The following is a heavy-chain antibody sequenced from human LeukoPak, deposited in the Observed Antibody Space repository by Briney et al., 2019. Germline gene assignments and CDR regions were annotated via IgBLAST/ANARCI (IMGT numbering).Heavy chain of an antibody. J-gene: IGHJ5*02. CDR3: ASVIADYGGEWFDP. V-gene: IGHV4-34*01. Sequence: PSETLSLTCAVYGGSFSGYYWSWIRQPPGKGLEWIGEINHSGSTNYNPTLKSRVTISVDTSKNQFSLKLSSVTAADTAVYYCASVIADYGGEWFDPWGQGTLVTVSS. CDR2: INHSGST. CDR1: GGSFSGYY. D-gene: IGHD4/OR15-4a*01.